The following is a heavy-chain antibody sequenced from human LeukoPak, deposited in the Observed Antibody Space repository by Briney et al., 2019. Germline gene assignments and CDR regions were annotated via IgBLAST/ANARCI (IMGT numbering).Heavy chain of an antibody. J-gene: IGHJ4*02. CDR1: GFTFSSYS. Sequence: GGSLRLSCAASGFTFSSYSKNWVRQAPGKGLEWVSSISSSSSYIYYADSVKGRFTISRDNAKNSLYLQMNSLRAEDTAVYYCAREEDIVVVPAATWLGEAAAGHENFDYWGQGTLVTVSS. V-gene: IGHV3-21*01. CDR2: ISSSSSYI. D-gene: IGHD2-2*01. CDR3: AREEDIVVVPAATWLGEAAAGHENFDY.